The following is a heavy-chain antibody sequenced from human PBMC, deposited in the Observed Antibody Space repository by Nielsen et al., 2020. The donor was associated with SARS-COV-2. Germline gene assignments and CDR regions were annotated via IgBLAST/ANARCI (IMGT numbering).Heavy chain of an antibody. D-gene: IGHD3-22*01. J-gene: IGHJ5*02. CDR2: ISGSGGST. Sequence: GESLKISCAASGFTFSSYAMSWVRQAPGKGLEWVSAISGSGGSTYYADSVKGRFTISRDNAKNSLYLQMNSLRAEDTAVYYCARDLSPARYYDSNWFDPWGQGTLVTVSS. CDR3: ARDLSPARYYDSNWFDP. V-gene: IGHV3-23*01. CDR1: GFTFSSYA.